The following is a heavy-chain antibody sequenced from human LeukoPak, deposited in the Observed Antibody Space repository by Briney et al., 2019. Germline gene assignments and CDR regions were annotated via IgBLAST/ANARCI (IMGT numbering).Heavy chain of an antibody. Sequence: GAPLKISCNSSGSSFTSYWIGGGRQLPGKGLEWLGIIYPGDSDTRYSPSFQCQVTISADKSISTAYLQWSSLKASDTAMYYCARQTVPAALNWFDPWGQGTLVTVFS. CDR1: GSSFTSYW. V-gene: IGHV5-51*01. CDR3: ARQTVPAALNWFDP. J-gene: IGHJ5*02. D-gene: IGHD2-2*01. CDR2: IYPGDSDT.